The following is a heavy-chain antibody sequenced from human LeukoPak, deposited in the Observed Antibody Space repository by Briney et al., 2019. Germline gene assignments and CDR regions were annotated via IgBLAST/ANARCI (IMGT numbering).Heavy chain of an antibody. Sequence: ASVKVSCKASGYTFTNYYIHWVRQAPGQGLEWMGWISAYNGNTNYAQKFQGRVTMTTDTSTSTAYMELRSLRSDDTAVCYCARVGAARASFDYWGQGTLVTVSS. D-gene: IGHD6-6*01. J-gene: IGHJ4*02. CDR2: ISAYNGNT. CDR3: ARVGAARASFDY. V-gene: IGHV1-18*04. CDR1: GYTFTNYY.